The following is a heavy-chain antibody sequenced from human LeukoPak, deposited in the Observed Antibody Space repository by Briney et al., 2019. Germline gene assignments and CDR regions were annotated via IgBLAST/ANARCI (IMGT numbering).Heavy chain of an antibody. D-gene: IGHD1-7*01. CDR2: ISAYNGNT. J-gene: IGHJ6*03. CDR1: GYTFTSYG. Sequence: ASVKVSCKASGYTFTSYGISWVRQAPGQGLEWMGWISAYNGNTNYAQKLQGRVTMTTDTSTSTAYMELRSLRSDDTAVYYCAREAELKGYYYYYMDVWGKGTTVTVSS. CDR3: AREAELKGYYYYYMDV. V-gene: IGHV1-18*01.